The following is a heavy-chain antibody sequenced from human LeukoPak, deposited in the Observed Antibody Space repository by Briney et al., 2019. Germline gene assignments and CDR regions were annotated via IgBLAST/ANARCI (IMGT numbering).Heavy chain of an antibody. CDR3: AKGPLRGTAAAIGY. J-gene: IGHJ4*02. CDR1: GFTFNNYG. D-gene: IGHD2-2*01. V-gene: IGHV3-30*18. Sequence: GGSLRLSCAASGFTFNNYGMHWVRQAPGKGLEWVAVISYDGRNIHYPDSVKGRFTISRDISTDTLWLQMDSLRTEDTAVYYCAKGPLRGTAAAIGYWGQGTLVTVSS. CDR2: ISYDGRNI.